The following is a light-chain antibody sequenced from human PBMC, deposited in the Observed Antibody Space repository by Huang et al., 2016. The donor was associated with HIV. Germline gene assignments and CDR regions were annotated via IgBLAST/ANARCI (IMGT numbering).Light chain of an antibody. CDR3: QQATSFPPWA. V-gene: IGKV1-12*01. J-gene: IGKJ1*01. CDR2: AAS. CDR1: QDLSSW. Sequence: DIQMTQSPSSVSASVGDRVTITCRASQDLSSWFAWYQQKPGKAPKLLIYAASSLQSGVPSRFSGTGSGTDFTLTISSLQPEDFATYYCQQATSFPPWAFGQGTKVEIK.